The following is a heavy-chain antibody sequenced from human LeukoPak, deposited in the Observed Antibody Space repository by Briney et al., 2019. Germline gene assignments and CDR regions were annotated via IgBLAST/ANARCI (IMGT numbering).Heavy chain of an antibody. Sequence: KPSETLSLTCTVSGYSISSGYYWGWIRQPPGKGLEWIGSIYHSGSTYYNPSLKSRVTISVDTSKNQFSLKLSSVTAADTAVYYCGRSMQLVYNWGQGTLVTVSS. CDR2: IYHSGST. D-gene: IGHD6-6*01. V-gene: IGHV4-38-2*02. CDR3: GRSMQLVYN. J-gene: IGHJ4*02. CDR1: GYSISSGYY.